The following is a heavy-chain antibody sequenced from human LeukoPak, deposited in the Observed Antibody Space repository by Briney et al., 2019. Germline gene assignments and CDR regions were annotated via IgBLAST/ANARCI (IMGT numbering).Heavy chain of an antibody. J-gene: IGHJ4*02. V-gene: IGHV4-30-2*01. CDR1: GGSISSGGYS. D-gene: IGHD2-2*02. CDR2: IYHSGST. Sequence: PSQTLSLTCAVSGGSISSGGYSWSWIRQPPGKGLEWVGYIYHSGSTYYNPSLKSRVTISVDRSKNQFSLNLNSVTAADTAVYYCARGTRYPPAIDYWGQGTLVTVSS. CDR3: ARGTRYPPAIDY.